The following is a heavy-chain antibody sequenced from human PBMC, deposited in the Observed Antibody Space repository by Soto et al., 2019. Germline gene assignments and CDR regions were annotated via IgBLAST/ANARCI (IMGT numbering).Heavy chain of an antibody. CDR1: GFTFSIYS. CDR2: ISSSSSYI. CDR3: ARDIIAAPYGMDV. J-gene: IGHJ6*02. V-gene: IGHV3-21*01. Sequence: GPLSLSCAASGFTFSIYSMNWVRQGPGKGLEWVSSISSSSSYIFYADSLKGRFTISRDNAKNSLYLQMNSLRVEDTAVYYCARDIIAAPYGMDVWGQGTTVTVSS. D-gene: IGHD6-13*01.